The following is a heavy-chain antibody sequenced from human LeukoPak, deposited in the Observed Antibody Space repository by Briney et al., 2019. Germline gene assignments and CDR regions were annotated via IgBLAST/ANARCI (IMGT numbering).Heavy chain of an antibody. CDR3: AKDPSPYYYDSSGSDAFDI. CDR1: GFTFSSYS. V-gene: IGHV3-48*01. J-gene: IGHJ3*02. Sequence: GGSLRLSCAASGFTFSSYSMIWVRQAPGKGLEWVSYISSSSSTIYYADSVKGRFTISRDNAKNSLYLQMNSLRAEDTAVYYCAKDPSPYYYDSSGSDAFDIWGQGTMVTVSS. D-gene: IGHD3-22*01. CDR2: ISSSSSTI.